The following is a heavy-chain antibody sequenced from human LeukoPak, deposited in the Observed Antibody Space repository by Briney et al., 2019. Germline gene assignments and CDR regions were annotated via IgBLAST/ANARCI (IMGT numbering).Heavy chain of an antibody. D-gene: IGHD6-19*01. Sequence: ASVCVSCKASGYTFTNFGISWVRQAPGQGLEWMGWISVYNGNTNSAQKVQGRVTMTADTSTSTAYMELRSLRSDDTAVYYCARAGGWAREDYKADAFDIWGQGTMVTVSS. CDR3: ARAGGWAREDYKADAFDI. J-gene: IGHJ3*02. CDR1: GYTFTNFG. V-gene: IGHV1-18*01. CDR2: ISVYNGNT.